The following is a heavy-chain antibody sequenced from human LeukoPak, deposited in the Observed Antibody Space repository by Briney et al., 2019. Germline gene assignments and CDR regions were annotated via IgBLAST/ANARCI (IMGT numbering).Heavy chain of an antibody. V-gene: IGHV3-23*01. D-gene: IGHD2-2*01. CDR3: AKDLGYCSSTSCPGAFDI. CDR1: GFTFSSYA. J-gene: IGHJ3*02. Sequence: PGGSLRLSCAASGFTFSSYAMSWVRQAPWKGLEWVSAISGSGGSTYYADSVKGRFTISRDNSKNTLYLQMNSLRAEDTAVYYCAKDLGYCSSTSCPGAFDIWGQGTMVTVSS. CDR2: ISGSGGST.